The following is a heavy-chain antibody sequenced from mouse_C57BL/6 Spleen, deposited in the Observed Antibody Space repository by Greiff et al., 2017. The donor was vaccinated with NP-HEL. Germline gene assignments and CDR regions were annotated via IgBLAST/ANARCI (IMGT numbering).Heavy chain of an antibody. J-gene: IGHJ4*01. D-gene: IGHD2-3*01. V-gene: IGHV1-42*01. Sequence: VQLKESGPELVKPGASVKISCKASGYSFTGYYMNWVKQSPEKSLEWIGEINPSTGGTTYNQKFKAKATLTVDKSSSTAYMHLKSLTSEDSAVYYCARSSYDGYYVYYYAMDYWGQGTSVTVSS. CDR2: INPSTGGT. CDR1: GYSFTGYY. CDR3: ARSSYDGYYVYYYAMDY.